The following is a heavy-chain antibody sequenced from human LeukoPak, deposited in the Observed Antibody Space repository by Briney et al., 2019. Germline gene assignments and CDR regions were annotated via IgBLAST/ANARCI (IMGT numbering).Heavy chain of an antibody. CDR2: INHSGST. CDR3: ASGRRDGYNRAVGDY. CDR1: GGSFSGYY. Sequence: SETLSLTCAVYGGSFSGYYWSWIRQPPGKGLEWIGEINHSGSTNHNPSLKSRVTISVDTSKNQFSLKLSSVTAADTAVYYCASGRRDGYNRAVGDYWGQGTLVTVSS. D-gene: IGHD5-24*01. J-gene: IGHJ4*02. V-gene: IGHV4-34*01.